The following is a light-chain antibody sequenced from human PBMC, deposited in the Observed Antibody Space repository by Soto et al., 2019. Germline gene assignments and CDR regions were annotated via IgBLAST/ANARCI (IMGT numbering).Light chain of an antibody. CDR1: SSNIGAGYD. J-gene: IGLJ1*01. CDR2: GNN. CDR3: QSYDSSLRGSV. V-gene: IGLV1-40*01. Sequence: QSVLTQPPSVSGAPGQRFTISCTWSSSNIGAGYDVHWYQHLPGTAPKLLIYGNNDRPSGVPDRFSGSRSDTSASLAVSGLQAEDEADYYCQSYDSSLRGSVFGTGTKLTVL.